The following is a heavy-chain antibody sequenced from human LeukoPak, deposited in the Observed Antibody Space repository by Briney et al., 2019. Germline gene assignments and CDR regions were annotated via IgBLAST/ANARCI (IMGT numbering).Heavy chain of an antibody. CDR3: ARETGSWYDY. V-gene: IGHV3-30*04. CDR1: GFTFSSYA. D-gene: IGHD6-13*01. CDR2: ISYDGSNK. J-gene: IGHJ4*02. Sequence: GGSLRLSCAASGFTFSSYAMHWVRQAPGKGLEWVAVISYDGSNKYYADSVKGRFTISRDNSKNTLYLQMNSLRAEDTAVYYCARETGSWYDYWGQGTLVTVSS.